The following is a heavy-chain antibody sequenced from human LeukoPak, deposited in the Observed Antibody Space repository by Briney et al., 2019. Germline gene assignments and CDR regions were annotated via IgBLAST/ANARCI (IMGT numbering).Heavy chain of an antibody. CDR2: IYPGDSDT. Sequence: GESLKISCKGSGYSFTSYWIGWVRQMPGKGLEWMGIIYPGDSDTRYSPSFQGQVTISADKSISTAYLQWSSLKASDTAMYYCARVGPSSSSYAGYYYYYYMDVWGKGTTVTVSS. D-gene: IGHD6-6*01. CDR1: GYSFTSYW. V-gene: IGHV5-51*01. CDR3: ARVGPSSSSYAGYYYYYYMDV. J-gene: IGHJ6*03.